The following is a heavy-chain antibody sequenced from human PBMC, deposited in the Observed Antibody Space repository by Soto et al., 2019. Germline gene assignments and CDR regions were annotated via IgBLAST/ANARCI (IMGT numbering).Heavy chain of an antibody. J-gene: IGHJ4*02. V-gene: IGHV1-69*01. Sequence: VKVSCKASGGTCNNYAVTWVRQAHGQGLEWMGEIIPIFGTANYAHNFQGRVTITADEFTNTAYMELSSLRSEDTAVYYCATTRRPTYGDYLDFWGQGTLVTVSS. CDR3: ATTRRPTYGDYLDF. D-gene: IGHD4-17*01. CDR2: IIPIFGTA. CDR1: GGTCNNYA.